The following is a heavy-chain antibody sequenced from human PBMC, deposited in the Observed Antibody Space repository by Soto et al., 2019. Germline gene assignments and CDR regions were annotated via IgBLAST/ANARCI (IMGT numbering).Heavy chain of an antibody. Sequence: QVQLVQSGVEVKKPGASVKVSCKASGYSYTSYGISWVRQAPGQGLEWMGWISAYNGNTNYAQKLQGRVTMTTDTTTRTAYMELRSLRSDDTAVYYCARDRGYKSNDGPDWFDPWGQGTLVTVSS. J-gene: IGHJ5*02. CDR3: ARDRGYKSNDGPDWFDP. D-gene: IGHD1-1*01. CDR1: GYSYTSYG. V-gene: IGHV1-18*01. CDR2: ISAYNGNT.